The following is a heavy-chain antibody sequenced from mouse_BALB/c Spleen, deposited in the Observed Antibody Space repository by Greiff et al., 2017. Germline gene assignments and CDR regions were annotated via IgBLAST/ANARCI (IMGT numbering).Heavy chain of an antibody. D-gene: IGHD2-1*01. Sequence: EVQVVESGPGLVKPSQSLSLTCSVTGYSITSGYYWNWIRQFPGNKLEWMGYISYDGSNNYNPSLKNRISITRDTSKNQFFLKLNSVTTEDTATYYCAREGNYGFDYWGQGTTLTVSS. CDR2: ISYDGSN. CDR1: GYSITSGYY. V-gene: IGHV3-6*02. CDR3: AREGNYGFDY. J-gene: IGHJ2*01.